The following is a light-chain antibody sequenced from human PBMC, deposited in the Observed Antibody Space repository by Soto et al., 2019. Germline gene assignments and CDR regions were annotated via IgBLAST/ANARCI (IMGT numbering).Light chain of an antibody. Sequence: SALTQPASVSGSPGQSITISCTGTSSDVSSYNYVSWYQQHPGKAPKLIIYDVSDRPSGVSNRFSGSKSGNTASLTISGLQAEDEADYYCSSFTTSSTYVFGTGTKVTVL. CDR3: SSFTTSSTYV. CDR2: DVS. J-gene: IGLJ1*01. CDR1: SSDVSSYNY. V-gene: IGLV2-14*03.